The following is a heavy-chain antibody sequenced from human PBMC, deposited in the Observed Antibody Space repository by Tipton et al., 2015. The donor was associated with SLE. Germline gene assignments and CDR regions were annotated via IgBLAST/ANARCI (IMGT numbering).Heavy chain of an antibody. J-gene: IGHJ5*02. Sequence: LSLTCTVSGDSISTYYWSWVRQPPGKGLEWVANIKQDGSEKYYVDTVKGRFTISRDNAKNSLYLQMNSLRAEDTAVYYCARDNLNWFDPWGQGTLVTVSS. CDR1: GDSISTYY. D-gene: IGHD1-14*01. V-gene: IGHV3-7*01. CDR3: ARDNLNWFDP. CDR2: IKQDGSEK.